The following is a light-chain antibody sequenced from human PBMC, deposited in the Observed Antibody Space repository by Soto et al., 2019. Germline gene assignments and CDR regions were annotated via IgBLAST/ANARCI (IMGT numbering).Light chain of an antibody. Sequence: IQMTEGTASLSASVGYRFTINCLASQTITNYLNWYQQQSGKAPKLLIYATDTLQSGVPSRFSGSVSGTDYTLTVRRLQHADFATYSSQLSYNTLQPIGEGTRLDIK. CDR3: QLSYNTLQP. CDR2: ATD. CDR1: QTITNY. V-gene: IGKV1-39*01. J-gene: IGKJ5*01.